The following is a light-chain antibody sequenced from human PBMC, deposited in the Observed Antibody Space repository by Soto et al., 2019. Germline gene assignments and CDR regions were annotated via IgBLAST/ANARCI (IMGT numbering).Light chain of an antibody. J-gene: IGKJ1*01. CDR1: QSVGSY. CDR3: QQYNPPWT. CDR2: DAS. Sequence: EIVMTQSPAPLSVSPGEKAPLSWGASQSVGSYLAWYQQKPGQAPRLLIYDASTRATDIPGRFSGSGSGTEFTLTISSLQSEDFAVYYCQQYNPPWTFGQGTKV. V-gene: IGKV3-15*01.